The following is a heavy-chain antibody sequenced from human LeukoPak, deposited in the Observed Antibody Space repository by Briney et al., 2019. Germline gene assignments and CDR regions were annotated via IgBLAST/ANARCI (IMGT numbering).Heavy chain of an antibody. Sequence: ASVKVSCKVSGYTLTKLSMHWVRQAPGKGLEWMGTFDPEDGERLYAQKFQGRLTMTEDTSTDTAYMELSSLRSEDTAVYYCARGSGTTHYYFDYWGQGTLVTVSS. CDR2: FDPEDGER. D-gene: IGHD1-1*01. CDR3: ARGSGTTHYYFDY. CDR1: GYTLTKLS. J-gene: IGHJ4*02. V-gene: IGHV1-24*01.